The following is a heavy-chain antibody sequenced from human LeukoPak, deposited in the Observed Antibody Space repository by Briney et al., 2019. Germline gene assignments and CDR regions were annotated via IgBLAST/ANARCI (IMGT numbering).Heavy chain of an antibody. D-gene: IGHD2-2*01. V-gene: IGHV1-69*01. Sequence: ASVKVSCKASGGTFSSYAISWVRQAPGQGLEWMGGIIPIVGTANYAQKFQGRVTITADESTSTAYMELSSLRSEDTAVYYCARGAVPAATEVYFDCWGQGTLVTVSS. CDR1: GGTFSSYA. CDR2: IIPIVGTA. J-gene: IGHJ4*02. CDR3: ARGAVPAATEVYFDC.